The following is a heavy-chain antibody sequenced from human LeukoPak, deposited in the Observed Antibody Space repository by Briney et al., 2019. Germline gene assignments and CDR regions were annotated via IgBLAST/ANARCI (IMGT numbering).Heavy chain of an antibody. Sequence: GASVKVSCKASGYTFTGYYMHWVRQAPGQGLEWMGWINPNSGGTNYAQKFRGRVTMTRDTSISTAYMELSRLRPDDTAVYYCARLMAPIDAFDIWGQGTMVTVSS. CDR2: INPNSGGT. CDR3: ARLMAPIDAFDI. J-gene: IGHJ3*02. CDR1: GYTFTGYY. V-gene: IGHV1-2*02. D-gene: IGHD2-8*01.